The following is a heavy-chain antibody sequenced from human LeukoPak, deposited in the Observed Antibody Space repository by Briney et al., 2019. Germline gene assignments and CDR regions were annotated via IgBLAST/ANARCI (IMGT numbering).Heavy chain of an antibody. CDR1: GFTFSSYS. V-gene: IGHV3-53*01. CDR2: IYSGGNT. Sequence: GGSLRLSCAASGFTFSSYSMSWVRQAPGKGLEWVSVIYSGGNTYYADSVKGRFTISRDNSKNTVHLQMNSLRAEDTAVYYCAREEFWSGHYWGQGTLVTVSS. CDR3: AREEFWSGHY. J-gene: IGHJ4*02. D-gene: IGHD3-3*01.